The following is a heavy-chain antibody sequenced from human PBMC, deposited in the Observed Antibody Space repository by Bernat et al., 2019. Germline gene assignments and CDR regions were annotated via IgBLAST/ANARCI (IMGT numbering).Heavy chain of an antibody. V-gene: IGHV1-3*01. Sequence: QVQLVQSGAEVKKPGASVKVSCKASGYTFTSCAMHWVRQAPGQRLEWMGWINAGNGNTKYSQKFQGRVTITRDTSESTGYMEMSSMRSEDTAVYYCAREYYHILTGYPKSNWFDPWGQGTLVSVSS. CDR2: INAGNGNT. D-gene: IGHD3-9*01. J-gene: IGHJ5*02. CDR1: GYTFTSCA. CDR3: AREYYHILTGYPKSNWFDP.